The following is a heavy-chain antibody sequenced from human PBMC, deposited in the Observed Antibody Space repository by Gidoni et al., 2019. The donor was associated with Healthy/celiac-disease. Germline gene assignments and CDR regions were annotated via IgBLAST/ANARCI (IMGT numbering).Heavy chain of an antibody. Sequence: QVQLVESGGGLVKPGGCLRLSCAATGFTFSDYYMSWIRQAPGKGLELVSYISSSGSTIYYADSVKGRFTISRDNAKNSLYLQRNSLRAEDTAVYYCARAFYDFWSGYYLVYWGQGTLVTVSS. CDR2: ISSSGSTI. D-gene: IGHD3-3*01. V-gene: IGHV3-11*01. J-gene: IGHJ4*02. CDR3: ARAFYDFWSGYYLVY. CDR1: GFTFSDYY.